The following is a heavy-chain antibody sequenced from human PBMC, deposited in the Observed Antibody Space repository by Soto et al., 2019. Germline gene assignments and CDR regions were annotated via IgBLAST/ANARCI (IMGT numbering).Heavy chain of an antibody. V-gene: IGHV4-59*01. Sequence: PXETLSLTCTFSVVSISSYYWSCIRQPPGKGLEWIGYIYYSGSTNYNPSLKSRVTISVDTSKNQFSLKLSSVTAADTAVYYCAREMQGALEYWGQGTLVIVSP. CDR1: VVSISSYY. CDR3: AREMQGALEY. J-gene: IGHJ4*02. CDR2: IYYSGST. D-gene: IGHD3-16*01.